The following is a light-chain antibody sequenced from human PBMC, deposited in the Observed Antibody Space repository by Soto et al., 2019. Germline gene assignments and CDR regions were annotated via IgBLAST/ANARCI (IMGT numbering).Light chain of an antibody. CDR2: GAS. J-gene: IGKJ1*01. CDR3: QQYGSLPWT. CDR1: QSVSSNY. V-gene: IGKV3-20*01. Sequence: EIVLTQSPGTLSLSPGEKATLSCRASQSVSSNYLAWYQQKPGQAPRPLIYGASSRAIGIPDRFSGSGSGPDFTLTISRLEPEDFAVYYCQQYGSLPWTFGQGTKVEIK.